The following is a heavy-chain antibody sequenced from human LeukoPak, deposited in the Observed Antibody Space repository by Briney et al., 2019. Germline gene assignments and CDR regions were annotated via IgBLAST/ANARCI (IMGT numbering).Heavy chain of an antibody. D-gene: IGHD6-19*01. Sequence: SETLSLTCTVSGGSISSGSYYWRWIRQPAGKGLEWIGRIYTSGSTNYNPSLKRRVTISVDTSKNQFSLKLSSVTAAGTAVYYCAREVAVAGTDYYGMDVWGQGTTVTVSS. J-gene: IGHJ6*02. V-gene: IGHV4-61*02. CDR1: GGSISSGSYY. CDR2: IYTSGST. CDR3: AREVAVAGTDYYGMDV.